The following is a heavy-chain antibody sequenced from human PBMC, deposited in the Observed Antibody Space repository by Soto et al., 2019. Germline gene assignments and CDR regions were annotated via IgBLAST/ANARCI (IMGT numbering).Heavy chain of an antibody. D-gene: IGHD2-21*02. J-gene: IGHJ6*02. CDR1: GGSISSYY. V-gene: IGHV4-4*07. CDR3: AREPVVTAIRDYYGMDV. Sequence: SETLSLTCTVSGGSISSYYWSWIRQPAGKGLEWIGRIYTSGSTNYNPSLKSRVTMSVDTSKNQFSLKLSSVTAADTAVYYCAREPVVTAIRDYYGMDVWGQGTTVTVSS. CDR2: IYTSGST.